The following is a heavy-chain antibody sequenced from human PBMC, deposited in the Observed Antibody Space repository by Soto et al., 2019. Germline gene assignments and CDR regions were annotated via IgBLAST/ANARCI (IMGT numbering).Heavy chain of an antibody. CDR3: AKDMNYGGNSWAFDY. V-gene: IGHV3-23*01. D-gene: IGHD4-17*01. J-gene: IGHJ4*02. CDR2: ISGSGGST. Sequence: PWLSLWLSCAAGRVSFSRYAMSWDRQAPGKGLEWVSAISGSGGSTYYADSVKGRFTISRDNSKNTLYLQMNSLRPDDTAIYYCAKDMNYGGNSWAFDYWGQGTLVTVSS. CDR1: RVSFSRYA.